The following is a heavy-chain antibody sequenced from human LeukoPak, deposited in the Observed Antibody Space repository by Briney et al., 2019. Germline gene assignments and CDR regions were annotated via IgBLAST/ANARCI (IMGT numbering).Heavy chain of an antibody. CDR2: IYTSGRT. V-gene: IGHV4-4*07. Sequence: SETLSLTCTVSGSSISSYYWSWIRQPAGKGLEWIGRIYTSGRTNYNPSLKSRVTMSVDMSKNQFSLKLSSVTAADTAVYYCARDGDDSGYSYMDVWGKGTTVSVSS. J-gene: IGHJ6*03. CDR3: ARDGDDSGYSYMDV. D-gene: IGHD3-9*01. CDR1: GSSISSYY.